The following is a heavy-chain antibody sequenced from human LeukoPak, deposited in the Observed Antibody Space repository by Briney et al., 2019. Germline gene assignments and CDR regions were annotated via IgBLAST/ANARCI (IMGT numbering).Heavy chain of an antibody. CDR1: GSTFSSYL. D-gene: IGHD4-17*01. V-gene: IGHV3-7*02. J-gene: IGHJ4*02. CDR2: IKQDGSEK. Sequence: GGSLRLSCAASGSTFSSYLMSWVRQAPGKGLEWVANIKQDGSEKYYVDSVKGRFTISRDNAKNSLYLQMNSLRAEDTAVYYCASRYGDYSFFDYWGQGTLVTVSS. CDR3: ASRYGDYSFFDY.